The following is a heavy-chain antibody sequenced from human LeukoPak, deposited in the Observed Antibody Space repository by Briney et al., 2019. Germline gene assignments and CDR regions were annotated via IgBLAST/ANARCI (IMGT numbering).Heavy chain of an antibody. CDR1: GFTFSSYG. J-gene: IGHJ5*02. CDR3: ARDVDTSSHSSQLDP. V-gene: IGHV3-33*01. D-gene: IGHD5-18*01. CDR2: IQSDGSKQ. Sequence: GGSLRLSCAASGFTFSSYGMHYVRQAPGKGLEWAAAIQSDGSKQYYGDSVKGRFTSSRDSSKNTVYLQMNSLRDEDTAVYYCARDVDTSSHSSQLDPWGQGTLVTVSS.